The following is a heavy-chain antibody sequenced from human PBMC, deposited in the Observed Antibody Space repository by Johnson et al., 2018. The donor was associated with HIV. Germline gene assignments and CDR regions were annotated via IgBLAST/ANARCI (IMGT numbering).Heavy chain of an antibody. Sequence: VQLVESGGGVVQPGGSLRLSCAASGFTFSSYGMHWVRQAPGKGLEWVAFIRYDGSNKYYADSVKGRFTISRDNSKNTLYLQMNSLRAEDTAVYYCARIAAAAIDAFDIWGQGTMVTVSS. CDR2: IRYDGSNK. D-gene: IGHD6-13*01. CDR3: ARIAAAAIDAFDI. CDR1: GFTFSSYG. J-gene: IGHJ3*02. V-gene: IGHV3-30*02.